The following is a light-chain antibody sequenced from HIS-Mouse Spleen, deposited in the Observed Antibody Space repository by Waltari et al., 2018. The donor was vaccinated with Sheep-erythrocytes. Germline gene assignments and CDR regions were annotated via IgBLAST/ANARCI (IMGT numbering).Light chain of an antibody. J-gene: IGKJ3*01. V-gene: IGKV1-39*01. CDR1: QSISSY. CDR2: AAS. Sequence: DIQMTQSPSSLSASVGDGVTITCRASQSISSYLIWYQQKPGKAPKLLIYAASSLQSGVPSRFSGSGSGTDFTLTISSLQPEDFATYYCQQSYSTPQFTFGPGTKVDIK. CDR3: QQSYSTPQFT.